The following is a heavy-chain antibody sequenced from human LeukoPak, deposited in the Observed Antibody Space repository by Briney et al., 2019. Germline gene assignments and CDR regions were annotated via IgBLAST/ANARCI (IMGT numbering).Heavy chain of an antibody. CDR3: ARHLRYYYMDV. J-gene: IGHJ6*03. CDR2: IYYSGST. V-gene: IGHV4-59*08. D-gene: IGHD3-3*01. CDR1: GGSNSSYY. Sequence: SETLSLTCTVSGGSNSSYYWSWIRQPPGKGLEWIGYIYYSGSTNYNPSLKSRVTISVDTSKNQFSLKLSSVTAADTAVYYCARHLRYYYMDVWGKGTTVTVSS.